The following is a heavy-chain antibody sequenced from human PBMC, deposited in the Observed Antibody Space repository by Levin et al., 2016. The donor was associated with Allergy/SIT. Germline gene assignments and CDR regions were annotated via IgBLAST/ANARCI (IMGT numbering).Heavy chain of an antibody. CDR2: IIPILGIA. V-gene: IGHV1-69*04. J-gene: IGHJ4*02. D-gene: IGHD5-18*01. Sequence: WVRQAPGQGLEWMGRIIPILGIANYAQKFQGRVTITADKSTSTAYMELSSLRSEDTAVYYCARDRDTAMSIQYYFDYWGQGTPGHRLL. CDR3: ARDRDTAMSIQYYFDY.